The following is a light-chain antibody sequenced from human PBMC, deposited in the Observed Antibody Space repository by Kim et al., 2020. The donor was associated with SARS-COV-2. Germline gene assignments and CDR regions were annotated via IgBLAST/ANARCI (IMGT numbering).Light chain of an antibody. V-gene: IGKV3-11*01. CDR2: DAS. J-gene: IGKJ4*01. CDR3: QQRSNGLT. CDR1: QSVSSY. Sequence: EIVLTQSPATLSLSPGERATLSCRASQSVSSYLAWYQQKPGQAPRLLIYDASNRATGIPARFSGSGSGIDFTLTISSLEPEDFAVYYCQQRSNGLTFGGGTKVDIK.